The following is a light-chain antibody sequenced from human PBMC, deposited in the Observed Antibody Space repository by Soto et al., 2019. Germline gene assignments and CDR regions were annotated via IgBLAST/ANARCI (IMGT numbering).Light chain of an antibody. Sequence: ETVMTQSPATLSVSPGERATLSCRASQSVRTKLAWYQQKPGQAPRLLIYGASTRATGIPARFSGSGSRTEFTLTVSSRQSEDFAVYYCQQYDDWHPITFGQGTRLEIK. CDR3: QQYDDWHPIT. V-gene: IGKV3D-15*01. CDR2: GAS. J-gene: IGKJ5*01. CDR1: QSVRTK.